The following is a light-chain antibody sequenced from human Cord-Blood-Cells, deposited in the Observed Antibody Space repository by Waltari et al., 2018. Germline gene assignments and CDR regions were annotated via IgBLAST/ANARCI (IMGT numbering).Light chain of an antibody. V-gene: IGKV3-11*01. CDR2: DAS. CDR3: QQRSNWPPLT. Sequence: EIVLTQSPATLSLSPGERATLSCRARQGVSSYLAWYQQKPGQAPRLLIYDASNRATGIPARFSGSGSGTDFTLTISSLEPEDFAVYYCQQRSNWPPLTFGGGTKVEIK. J-gene: IGKJ4*01. CDR1: QGVSSY.